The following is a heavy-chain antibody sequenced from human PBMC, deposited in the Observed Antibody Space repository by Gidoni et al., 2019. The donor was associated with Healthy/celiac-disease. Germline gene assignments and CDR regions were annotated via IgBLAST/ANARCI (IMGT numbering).Heavy chain of an antibody. CDR3: AHQGPSGYLPGSLGY. D-gene: IGHD3-3*01. V-gene: IGHV2-5*02. CDR1: GFSLSTSGVG. J-gene: IGHJ4*02. Sequence: QITLKESGPTLVKPTQTLTLTCTFSGFSLSTSGVGVGWIRQPPGKALEWLALIYWDDDKRYSPSLKSRLTITKDTSKNQVVLTMTNMDPVDTATYYCAHQGPSGYLPGSLGYWGQGTLVTVSS. CDR2: IYWDDDK.